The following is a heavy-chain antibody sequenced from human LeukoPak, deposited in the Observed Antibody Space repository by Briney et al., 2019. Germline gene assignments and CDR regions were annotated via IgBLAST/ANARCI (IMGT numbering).Heavy chain of an antibody. J-gene: IGHJ4*02. CDR3: ARFSAPFDF. V-gene: IGHV5-51*01. CDR2: IYPGDSDT. D-gene: IGHD6-13*01. Sequence: GESLKISCKGSGYSFTSYWIAWVRQMPGKGLEWMGIIYPGDSDTRYSPSFQGQVTISADKSISTAYLHWSSLRASDTAIYYCARFSAPFDFWGQGTLVTVSS. CDR1: GYSFTSYW.